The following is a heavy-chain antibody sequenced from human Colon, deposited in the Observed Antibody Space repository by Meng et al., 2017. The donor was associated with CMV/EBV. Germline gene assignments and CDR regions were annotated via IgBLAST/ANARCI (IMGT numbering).Heavy chain of an antibody. CDR1: GFTFSTYE. Sequence: LSLTCAASGFTFSTYEMSWVRQAPGKGLEWVSYISSSGGTISYADSVKGRFTISRDNAKKSLFLQMNSLRVEDTAVYYCFRGHYDRAWGHGTLVTVSS. V-gene: IGHV3-48*03. CDR2: ISSSGGTI. D-gene: IGHD3-16*01. CDR3: FRGHYDRA. J-gene: IGHJ4*01.